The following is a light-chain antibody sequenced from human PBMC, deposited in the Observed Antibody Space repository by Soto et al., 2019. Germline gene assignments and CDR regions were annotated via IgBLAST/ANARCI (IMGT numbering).Light chain of an antibody. Sequence: AIQMTQPPSPLSASVGDRVTITCRTSQGMRNGLGWYQQKPGRDPKLLIYATSSFQSGVPSRFSGSGSGTDFTLTISSLQPEDFGTYYCLQDYNYPRTFGQGTRVEIK. J-gene: IGKJ1*01. CDR3: LQDYNYPRT. CDR2: ATS. CDR1: QGMRNG. V-gene: IGKV1-6*01.